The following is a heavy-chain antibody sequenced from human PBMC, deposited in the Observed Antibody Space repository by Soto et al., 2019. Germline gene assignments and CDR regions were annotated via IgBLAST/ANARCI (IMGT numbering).Heavy chain of an antibody. CDR3: AGRSGSSDY. CDR1: GFTFSNYT. J-gene: IGHJ4*02. CDR2: ISYDEIEK. D-gene: IGHD3-10*01. Sequence: QVQLVESGGGVVQPGRSLRLSCAASGFTFSNYTMHWVRQAPGKGLEWVALISYDEIEKYFADAVKGRFTISRDNSKNTLYVHMDSLRAEDTAVYYCAGRSGSSDYWGRGTLVTVSS. V-gene: IGHV3-30*04.